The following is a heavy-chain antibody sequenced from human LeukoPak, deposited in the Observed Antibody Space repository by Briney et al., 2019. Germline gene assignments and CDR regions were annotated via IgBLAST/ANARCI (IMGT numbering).Heavy chain of an antibody. CDR1: GFTFSNYA. CDR3: AKWGDYDVLTGYYVSDY. D-gene: IGHD3-9*01. J-gene: IGHJ4*02. Sequence: GGSLRLSCAASGFTFSNYAMSWVRQAPGKGLEWVSAITGSGGNTYYADSVKGRFTISRDNSKNTVFLQTNSLRAEETPGYYCAKWGDYDVLTGYYVSDYWGQGTLVT. V-gene: IGHV3-23*01. CDR2: ITGSGGNT.